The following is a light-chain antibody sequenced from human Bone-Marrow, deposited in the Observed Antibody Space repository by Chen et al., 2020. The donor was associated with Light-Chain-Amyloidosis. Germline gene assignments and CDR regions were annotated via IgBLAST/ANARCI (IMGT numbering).Light chain of an antibody. J-gene: IGKJ3*01. CDR1: QSISSY. Sequence: DIQLTPSPPSLSASVGDRVTITCRASQSISSYLNWYQQKPGKAPTLLIYAASSLQSGVPSRFSGSGSGTDFTLTISSLQPEEFATYYCQQSYSTPRTFGPGTKVDIK. CDR2: AAS. V-gene: IGKV1-39*01. CDR3: QQSYSTPRT.